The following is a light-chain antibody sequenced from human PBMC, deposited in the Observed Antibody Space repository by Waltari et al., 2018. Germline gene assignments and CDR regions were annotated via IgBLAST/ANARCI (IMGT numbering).Light chain of an antibody. CDR1: SSSIGSNA. V-gene: IGLV1-44*01. Sequence: QSVLTQPPSASGTPGQRVTISCSGSSSSIGSNAVNWYRQLPGAAPKLLIWSNNQLPAGVPDLFSGSKSGTSASLASSGRQSEDEADFYCATGDDSLNGYVFGTGTKVTVL. CDR3: ATGDDSLNGYV. CDR2: SNN. J-gene: IGLJ1*01.